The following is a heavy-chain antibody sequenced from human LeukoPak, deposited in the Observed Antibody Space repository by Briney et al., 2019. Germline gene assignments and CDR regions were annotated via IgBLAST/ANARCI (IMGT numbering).Heavy chain of an antibody. Sequence: ASVKVSCKASGGTFSSYAISWVRQAPGQGLEWMGIINPSGGSTSYAQKFQGRVTMTRDTSTSTVYMELSSLRSEDTAVYYCATNGNRGIDPWGQGTLVTVSS. CDR1: GGTFSSYA. D-gene: IGHD2/OR15-2a*01. J-gene: IGHJ5*02. V-gene: IGHV1-46*01. CDR2: INPSGGST. CDR3: ATNGNRGIDP.